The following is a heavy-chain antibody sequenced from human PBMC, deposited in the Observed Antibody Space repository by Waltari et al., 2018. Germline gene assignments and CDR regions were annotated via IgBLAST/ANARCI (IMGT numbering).Heavy chain of an antibody. CDR3: ARDRVVGSTSYYYYGMDV. CDR1: GFTFSSYS. V-gene: IGHV3-21*01. D-gene: IGHD1-26*01. J-gene: IGHJ6*02. Sequence: EVQLVESGGGLVKPGGSLRLSCAASGFTFSSYSMNWVRQAPGKGLEWVSSISSSSSYIYYADSVKGRFTISRDNAKNSLYLQMNSLRAEDTAVYYCARDRVVGSTSYYYYGMDVWGQGTTVTVSS. CDR2: ISSSSSYI.